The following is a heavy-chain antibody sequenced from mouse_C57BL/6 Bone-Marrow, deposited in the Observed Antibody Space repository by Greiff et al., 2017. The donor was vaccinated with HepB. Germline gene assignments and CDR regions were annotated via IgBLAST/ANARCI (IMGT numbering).Heavy chain of an antibody. J-gene: IGHJ1*03. V-gene: IGHV1-64*01. D-gene: IGHD2-2*01. CDR1: GYTFTSYW. CDR2: IHPNSGST. Sequence: QVQLQHPGAELVKPGASVKLSCKASGYTFTSYWMHWVKQRPGQGLEWIGMIHPNSGSTNYNEKFKSKATLTVDKSSSTAYMQLSSLTSEDSAVYYCARMDGYDWYFDVWGTGTTVTVSS. CDR3: ARMDGYDWYFDV.